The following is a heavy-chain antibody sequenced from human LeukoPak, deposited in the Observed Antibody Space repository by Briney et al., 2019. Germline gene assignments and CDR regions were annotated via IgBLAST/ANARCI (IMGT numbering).Heavy chain of an antibody. CDR3: ARLGYGDHYYIDV. J-gene: IGHJ6*03. D-gene: IGHD5-18*01. CDR2: IITIFGTA. V-gene: IGHV1-69*01. CDR1: GGTFSSYA. Sequence: ASVKVSCKASGGTFSSYAISWVRQAPGQGLEWMGVIITIFGTANYAQKSQGRVTVTADESTSTAYMELSSLRSEDTAVYYCARLGYGDHYYIDVWGKGTTVTVSS.